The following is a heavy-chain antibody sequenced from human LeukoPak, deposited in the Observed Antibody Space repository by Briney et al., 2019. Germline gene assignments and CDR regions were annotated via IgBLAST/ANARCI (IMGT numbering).Heavy chain of an antibody. J-gene: IGHJ5*02. Sequence: ASVKVSCKASGYTFTSYDINWVRQATGQGLEWMGWMNPNSGNTGYAQKFQGRVTITRNTSISTAYMELSSLRSEDTAVYYCARRTPVRGALNWFDPWGQGTLVTVSS. CDR3: ARRTPVRGALNWFDP. D-gene: IGHD3-10*01. V-gene: IGHV1-8*03. CDR1: GYTFTSYD. CDR2: MNPNSGNT.